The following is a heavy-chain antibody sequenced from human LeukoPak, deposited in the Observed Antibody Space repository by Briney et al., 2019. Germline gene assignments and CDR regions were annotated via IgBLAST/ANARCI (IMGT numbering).Heavy chain of an antibody. CDR3: AKDRGAYYYYMDV. CDR2: IYSGGST. CDR1: GFTVSSNY. J-gene: IGHJ6*03. D-gene: IGHD1-26*01. Sequence: GGSLRLSCAASGFTVSSNYMSWVRQAPGKGVEWVSVIYSGGSTYYADSVKGRFTISRDNSKNTLYLQMNSLRAEDTAVYYCAKDRGAYYYYMDVWGKGTTVTVSS. V-gene: IGHV3-53*01.